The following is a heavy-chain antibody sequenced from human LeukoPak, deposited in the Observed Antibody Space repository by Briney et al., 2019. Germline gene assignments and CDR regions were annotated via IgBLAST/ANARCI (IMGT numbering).Heavy chain of an antibody. CDR2: IYSGGST. J-gene: IGHJ3*02. Sequence: PGGSLRLSGAASGFTVSSNYMSWIRQAPGKGLEWVSVIYSGGSTYYADSVKGRFTISRDNSKNTLYLQMNSLRAEDTAVYYCARDLEGRERKENAFDIWGQGTMVTVSS. V-gene: IGHV3-53*01. CDR3: ARDLEGRERKENAFDI. D-gene: IGHD3-3*01. CDR1: GFTVSSNY.